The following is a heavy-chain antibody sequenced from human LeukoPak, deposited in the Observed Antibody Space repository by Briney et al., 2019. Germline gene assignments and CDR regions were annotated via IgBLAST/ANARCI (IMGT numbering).Heavy chain of an antibody. CDR1: GYTFTDYY. CDR2: INPNSGGT. CDR3: ARGLGPGYCSGGPCYPNLYFDY. J-gene: IGHJ4*02. V-gene: IGHV1-2*02. D-gene: IGHD2-15*01. Sequence: ASVKVSCKASGYTFTDYYMHWVRQAPGQGLEWMGWINPNSGGTNYAQKFQGRVTMTRDTSINTAYMELSRPRSDDTAVYYCARGLGPGYCSGGPCYPNLYFDYWGQGTLVTVSS.